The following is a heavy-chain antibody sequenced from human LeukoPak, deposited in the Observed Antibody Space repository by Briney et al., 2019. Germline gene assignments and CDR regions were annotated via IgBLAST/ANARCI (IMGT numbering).Heavy chain of an antibody. D-gene: IGHD5/OR15-5a*01. Sequence: PSETLSLTCSVSGGSISSYYWSWIRQPPGKGLEWIGEINHSGSTNYNPSLKSRVTISVDTSKNQFSLKLSSVTAADTAVYYCARVPGKVSPIDYWGQGTLVTVSS. J-gene: IGHJ4*02. CDR1: GGSISSYY. CDR3: ARVPGKVSPIDY. V-gene: IGHV4-34*01. CDR2: INHSGST.